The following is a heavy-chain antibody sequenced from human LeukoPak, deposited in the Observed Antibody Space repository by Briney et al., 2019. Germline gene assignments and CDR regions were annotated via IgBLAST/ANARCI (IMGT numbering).Heavy chain of an antibody. D-gene: IGHD6-25*01. CDR2: IFTGGST. V-gene: IGHV4-61*02. J-gene: IGHJ4*02. CDR3: GFSEGDF. Sequence: SETLSLTCTVSGGSINNGNHFWTWIRQPAGKGLEWIGRIFTGGSTNYNPSLESRLTMSIDTSKNQFSLKLNSVTAADTAMYFCGFSEGDFWRQGALVTVSS. CDR1: GGSINNGNHF.